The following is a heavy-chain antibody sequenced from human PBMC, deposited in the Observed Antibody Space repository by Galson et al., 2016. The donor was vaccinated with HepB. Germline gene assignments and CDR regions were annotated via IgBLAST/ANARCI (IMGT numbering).Heavy chain of an antibody. CDR2: IYYSGTT. CDR3: ARPGVTAAAGFDS. Sequence: ETLSLTCTVSGDSVNTGNNYWAWIRQPPGKGLEWIGHIYYSGTTFYNPSLKSRVSLSLDTSKNHVSLKMNSVAATDTSVYFCARPGVTAAAGFDSWGRGILVSVSS. V-gene: IGHV4-39*02. CDR1: GDSVNTGNNY. D-gene: IGHD2-21*02. J-gene: IGHJ4*02.